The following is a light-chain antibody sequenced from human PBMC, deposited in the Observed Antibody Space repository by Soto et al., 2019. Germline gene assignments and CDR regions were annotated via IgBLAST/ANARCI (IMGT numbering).Light chain of an antibody. CDR1: SSDVGGYNR. CDR3: SLYTSENTYV. Sequence: QSALTQPPSASGSPGQSVAISCTGTSSDVGGYNRVSWYQQPPGTAPKLIIYEASNRPSGVPDRFSGSKSGNTASLTISGLQAADEVDYYCSLYTSENTYVFGTGTKLTVL. J-gene: IGLJ1*01. V-gene: IGLV2-18*01. CDR2: EAS.